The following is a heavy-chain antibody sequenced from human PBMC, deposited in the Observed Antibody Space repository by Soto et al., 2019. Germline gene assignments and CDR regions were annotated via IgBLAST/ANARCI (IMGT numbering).Heavy chain of an antibody. CDR1: GYTFTSYA. J-gene: IGHJ4*02. CDR3: ATSRWLQFYFDY. Sequence: GASVKVSCKASGYTFTSYAMHWVRQAPGQRLEWMGWINAGNGNTKYSQKFQGRVTITRDTSASTAYMELSSLGSEDTAVYYCATSRWLQFYFDYWGQGTLVTVSS. V-gene: IGHV1-3*01. D-gene: IGHD5-12*01. CDR2: INAGNGNT.